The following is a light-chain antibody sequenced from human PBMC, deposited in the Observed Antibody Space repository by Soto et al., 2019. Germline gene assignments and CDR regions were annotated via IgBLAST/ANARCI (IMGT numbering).Light chain of an antibody. J-gene: IGKJ1*01. CDR1: QSVSSSF. V-gene: IGKV3-20*01. CDR2: GAS. CDR3: QQYVTSPWA. Sequence: EIGVTQSPGTLSLSPGERATLSCRARQSVSSSFLAWYQQNPGQAPRLLIYGASNRATGIPDRFSGSGSGTDFTLTISRLAPEDFAVYYCQQYVTSPWAFGQGTKVAIE.